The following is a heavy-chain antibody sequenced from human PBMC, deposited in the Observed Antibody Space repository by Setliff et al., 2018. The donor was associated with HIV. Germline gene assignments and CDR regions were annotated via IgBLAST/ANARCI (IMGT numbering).Heavy chain of an antibody. V-gene: IGHV4-34*01. D-gene: IGHD4-17*01. CDR2: INHSGST. CDR3: ARVQMAYAAFDV. CDR1: VESFSGFY. Sequence: SETLSLTCAVYVESFSGFYWSWIRQPPGKGLEWIGEINHSGSTNYNPSLKSRVTISVDTSKNQFSLKLSFVTAADTAVYYCARVQMAYAAFDVWGQGTMVTVSS. J-gene: IGHJ3*01.